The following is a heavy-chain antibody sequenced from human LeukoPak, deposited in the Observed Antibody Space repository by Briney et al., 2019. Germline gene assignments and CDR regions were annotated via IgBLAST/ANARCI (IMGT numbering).Heavy chain of an antibody. CDR2: ISGSGGST. J-gene: IGHJ4*02. V-gene: IGHV3-23*01. CDR1: GFTSSSYG. CDR3: AKMTTVVTGYFDY. Sequence: PGGSLRLSCAASGFTSSSYGMSWVRQAPGKGLEWVSAISGSGGSTYYADSVKGRFTISRDNSKNTLYLQMNSLRAEDTAVYYCAKMTTVVTGYFDYWGQGTLVTVSS. D-gene: IGHD4-23*01.